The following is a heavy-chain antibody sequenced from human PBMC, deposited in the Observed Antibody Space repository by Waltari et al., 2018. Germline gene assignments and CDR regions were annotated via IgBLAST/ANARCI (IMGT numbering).Heavy chain of an antibody. CDR3: TRDANVGAPPPIGY. J-gene: IGHJ4*02. D-gene: IGHD3-16*01. CDR2: ISRRASS. V-gene: IGHV4-39*07. Sequence: QLQLQESGPGLVKPSETLFLTCNVSGGSISDTSYFWGWVRQPPGKGLEWIGSISRRASSLYTSSLTSRATISFDNAKNQLYLQLTPLTAADTATYYCTRDANVGAPPPIGYWGQGALVTVS. CDR1: GGSISDTSYF.